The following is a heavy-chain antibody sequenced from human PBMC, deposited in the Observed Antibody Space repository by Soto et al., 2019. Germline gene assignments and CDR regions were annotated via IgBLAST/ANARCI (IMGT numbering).Heavy chain of an antibody. J-gene: IGHJ6*02. V-gene: IGHV4-59*04. CDR1: GGYIGSYY. D-gene: IGHD3-10*01. CDR2: IYYSGST. Sequence: SSETLSLTCTVSGGYIGSYYWSWIRQHPGKGLEWIGYIYYSGSTYYNPSLKSRVTISVDTSKNQFSLKLSSVTAADTAVYYCASDSGSYYLGDYYYYGINVWGLGTTVTVS. CDR3: ASDSGSYYLGDYYYYGINV.